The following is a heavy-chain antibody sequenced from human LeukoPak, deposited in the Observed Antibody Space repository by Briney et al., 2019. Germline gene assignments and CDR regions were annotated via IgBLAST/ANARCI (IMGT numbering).Heavy chain of an antibody. CDR2: ISAYNGDT. CDR3: ARQIRLRYCSYNLCPGDYFDY. CDR1: GYTFSSYG. Sequence: WASVKVSCKTSGYTFSSYGFSWVRQAPGQGLEWMGWISAYNGDTNYAQKFQGRVTMTTDASTSTASMDLRSLRSDDTAIYYCARQIRLRYCSYNLCPGDYFDYWGQGTLVTVSS. V-gene: IGHV1-18*01. J-gene: IGHJ4*02. D-gene: IGHD2-15*01.